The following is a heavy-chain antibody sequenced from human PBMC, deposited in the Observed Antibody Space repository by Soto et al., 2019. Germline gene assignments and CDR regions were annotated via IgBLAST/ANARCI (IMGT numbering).Heavy chain of an antibody. CDR3: ARGPLTDAFDI. CDR2: ISSSSSYI. CDR1: GFTFSSDS. V-gene: IGHV3-21*01. Sequence: PGGSLRLSCAASGFTFSSDSMNWVRQAPGKGLEWVSSISSSSSYIYYADSVKGRFTISRDNAKNSLYLQMNSLRAEDTAVYYCARGPLTDAFDIWGQGTMVTVSS. D-gene: IGHD7-27*01. J-gene: IGHJ3*02.